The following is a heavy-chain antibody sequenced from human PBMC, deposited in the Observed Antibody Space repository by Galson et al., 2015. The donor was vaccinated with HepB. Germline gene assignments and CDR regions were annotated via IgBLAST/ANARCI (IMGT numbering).Heavy chain of an antibody. CDR2: IRYDGSNK. CDR1: GFTFSSYG. Sequence: SLRLSCAASGFTFSSYGMHWVRQAPGKGLEWVAFIRYDGSNKYYVDSVKGRFTISRDNAKNSLYLQMNSLRAEDTAVYYCVAVAYGMDVWGQGTTVTVSS. D-gene: IGHD6-19*01. J-gene: IGHJ6*02. V-gene: IGHV3-30*02. CDR3: VAVAYGMDV.